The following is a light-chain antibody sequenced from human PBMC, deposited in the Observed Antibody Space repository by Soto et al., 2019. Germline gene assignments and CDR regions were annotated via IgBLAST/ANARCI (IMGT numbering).Light chain of an antibody. Sequence: DAVLTQSPLSLPVTLGQPASISCRSSQSLVFGDGNTYLNWFQQRPGQSPRRLIYKVSNRDSGVPDRFSGSASGTDFTLKISRVEAEDVGLYYCMQATHCPYTFGQGTKLEIK. CDR2: KVS. V-gene: IGKV2-30*01. J-gene: IGKJ2*01. CDR3: MQATHCPYT. CDR1: QSLVFGDGNTY.